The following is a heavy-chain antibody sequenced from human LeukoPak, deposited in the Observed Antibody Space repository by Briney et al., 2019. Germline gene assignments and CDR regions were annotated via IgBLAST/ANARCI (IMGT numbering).Heavy chain of an antibody. CDR3: ARGPPDCSSTSCYAFDAFDI. Sequence: SETLSLTCTVSGYSISSGYYWGWIRQPPGQGLEWIGRIHTSGSTKYNPSLKSRVTISVDTSKNQFSLKLSSVTAADTAVYYCARGPPDCSSTSCYAFDAFDIWGQGTMVTVSS. CDR1: GYSISSGYY. J-gene: IGHJ3*02. CDR2: IHTSGST. D-gene: IGHD2-2*01. V-gene: IGHV4-38-2*02.